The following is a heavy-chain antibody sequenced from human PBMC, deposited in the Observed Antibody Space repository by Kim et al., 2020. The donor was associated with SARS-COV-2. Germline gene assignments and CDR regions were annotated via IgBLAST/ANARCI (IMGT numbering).Heavy chain of an antibody. CDR2: VGASGGST. V-gene: IGHV3-23*01. Sequence: GGSLRLSCAASGFTFSSYAMRWVRQAPGKGLEWVSSVGASGGSTYYADSVKGRFTISRDNSKNTLYLQMNSLRAEDTAVYYCAKGAGPWSYFDYWGQGTLVTVSS. J-gene: IGHJ4*02. CDR3: AKGAGPWSYFDY. CDR1: GFTFSSYA.